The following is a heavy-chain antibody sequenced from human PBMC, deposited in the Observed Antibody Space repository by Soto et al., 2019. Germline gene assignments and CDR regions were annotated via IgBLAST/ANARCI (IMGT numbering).Heavy chain of an antibody. CDR1: GFTFSSYG. CDR3: AKDGGYEATTFYYYYYMDV. J-gene: IGHJ6*03. V-gene: IGHV3-30*18. Sequence: QVQLVESGGGVVQPGRSLRLSCAASGFTFSSYGMHWVRQAPGKGLEWVAVISYDGSNKYYADSVKGRFTISRDNSKNPLYLQMNSLRAEDTAVYYCAKDGGYEATTFYYYYYMDVCGKGTTVTVSS. D-gene: IGHD5-12*01. CDR2: ISYDGSNK.